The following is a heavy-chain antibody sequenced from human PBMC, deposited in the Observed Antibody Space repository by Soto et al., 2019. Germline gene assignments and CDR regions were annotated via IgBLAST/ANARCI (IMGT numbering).Heavy chain of an antibody. D-gene: IGHD5-18*01. CDR3: ARGSTQLWLRIADFDY. CDR2: ISGYNGHT. J-gene: IGHJ4*02. CDR1: GYTFNRYG. Sequence: AASVKVSCKASGYTFNRYGINWVRQAPGQGLEWMGWISGYNGHTSYAQRLQGRVTMTTDTSTSTAFMELRSLRSDDTAVYYCARGSTQLWLRIADFDYWGQGTLVTSPQ. V-gene: IGHV1-18*01.